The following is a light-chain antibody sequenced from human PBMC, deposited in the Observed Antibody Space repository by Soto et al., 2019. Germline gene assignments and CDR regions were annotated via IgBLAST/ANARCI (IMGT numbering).Light chain of an antibody. CDR3: AAWDATLNGPV. J-gene: IGLJ2*01. CDR2: SNN. Sequence: QPVLAQPPSASGTPGQRVTISCSGSSSNIGGNTVSWYQQLPGTAPKLLIYSNNQRPSGVPDRFSGSKSGTSASLAISGLQSEDEADYYCAAWDATLNGPVFGGGTKLTVL. V-gene: IGLV1-44*01. CDR1: SSNIGGNT.